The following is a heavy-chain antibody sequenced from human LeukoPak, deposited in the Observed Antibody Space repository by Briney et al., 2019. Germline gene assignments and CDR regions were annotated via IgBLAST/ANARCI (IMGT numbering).Heavy chain of an antibody. CDR3: AKTVTTTIPYYFDY. V-gene: IGHV3-74*01. D-gene: IGHD4-17*01. CDR1: GFTFSSYW. CDR2: INSDGSST. Sequence: GGSLRLSCAASGFTFSSYWMHWVRQAPGKGLVWVSRINSDGSSTSYADSVKGRFTISRDNSKNTLYLQMNSLRAEDTAVYYCAKTVTTTIPYYFDYWGQGTLVTVSS. J-gene: IGHJ4*02.